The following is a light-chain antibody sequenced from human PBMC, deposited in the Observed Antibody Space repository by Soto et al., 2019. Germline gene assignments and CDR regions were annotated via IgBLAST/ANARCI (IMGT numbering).Light chain of an antibody. V-gene: IGKV1-6*01. CDR2: GAS. CDR1: QGIRTD. CDR3: LQDYSYPRT. Sequence: AIQMTQSPSSLSASVGDRVTITCQASQGIRTDLAWYQQKPGRAPKLLIYGASTLQSGVPSRFSGSGSGTFFTLTIRGLQPEDFAAYYCLQDYSYPRTFGQGTKLEI. J-gene: IGKJ2*01.